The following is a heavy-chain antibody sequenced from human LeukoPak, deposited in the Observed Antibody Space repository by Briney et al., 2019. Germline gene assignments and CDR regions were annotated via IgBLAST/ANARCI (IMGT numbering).Heavy chain of an antibody. CDR3: ARDGGYQLPEYWFDP. Sequence: SATLSLTCTVSGGSISTYYWSWIRQPPGRGLEWIGYIFYTGNTNYNPSLKSRVTISVATSKNQFSLKLTSVTAADTAVYYCARDGGYQLPEYWFDPWGQGTLVTVSS. V-gene: IGHV4-59*01. CDR1: GGSISTYY. J-gene: IGHJ5*02. D-gene: IGHD2-2*01. CDR2: IFYTGNT.